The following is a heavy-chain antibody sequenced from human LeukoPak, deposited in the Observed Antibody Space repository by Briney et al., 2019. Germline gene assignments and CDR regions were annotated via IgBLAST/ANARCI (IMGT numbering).Heavy chain of an antibody. J-gene: IGHJ4*02. V-gene: IGHV3-23*01. Sequence: PGGSLRLSCAASGFTLSDYYMSWVRQAPGKGLEWVSAISGSGGSTYYADSVKGRFTISRDNSKNTLYLQMNSLRAEDTAVYYCAKDLGRITMIVVVISAFDYWGQGTLVTVSS. CDR2: ISGSGGST. CDR3: AKDLGRITMIVVVISAFDY. D-gene: IGHD3-22*01. CDR1: GFTLSDYY.